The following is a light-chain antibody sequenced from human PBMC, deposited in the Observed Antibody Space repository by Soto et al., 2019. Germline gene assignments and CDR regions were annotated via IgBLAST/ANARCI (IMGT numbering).Light chain of an antibody. CDR1: QDITNF. J-gene: IGKJ2*01. CDR3: QQYGKLPYT. Sequence: DIQMTQSASSLSASVGDRVTITCRASQDITNFLNWYQQKPGKVPKLLIYDASNLETGVPSRFSGSASGTDFTLTISSLQPEDIATYYCQQYGKLPYTFGQGTKLEIK. CDR2: DAS. V-gene: IGKV1-33*01.